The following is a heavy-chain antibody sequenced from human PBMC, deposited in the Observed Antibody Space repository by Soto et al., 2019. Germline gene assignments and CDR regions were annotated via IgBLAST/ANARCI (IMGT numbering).Heavy chain of an antibody. CDR3: ARGYSGYDSLRTIPLDYGMDV. CDR2: IYYSGST. Sequence: SETLSLTCIVSGGSISSYYWSWIRQPPGKGLEWIGYIYYSGSTNYNPSLKSRVTISVDTSKNQFSLKLSSVTAADTAVYYCARGYSGYDSLRTIPLDYGMDVWGQGTTVTVSS. V-gene: IGHV4-59*01. J-gene: IGHJ6*02. CDR1: GGSISSYY. D-gene: IGHD5-12*01.